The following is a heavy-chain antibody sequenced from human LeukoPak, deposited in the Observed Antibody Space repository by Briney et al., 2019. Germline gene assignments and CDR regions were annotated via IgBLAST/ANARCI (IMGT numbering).Heavy chain of an antibody. CDR1: GYTFTGYY. CDR2: INPNSGGT. Sequence: GASVKVSCKASGYTFTGYYIHWVRQAPGQGLEWMGRINPNSGGTKYAQKFQDRVTMTRDTSISTVYMELSSLRSEDTAVYYCARDATYYYDSSGSSGAFDIWGQGTMVTVSS. CDR3: ARDATYYYDSSGSSGAFDI. V-gene: IGHV1-2*02. J-gene: IGHJ3*02. D-gene: IGHD3-22*01.